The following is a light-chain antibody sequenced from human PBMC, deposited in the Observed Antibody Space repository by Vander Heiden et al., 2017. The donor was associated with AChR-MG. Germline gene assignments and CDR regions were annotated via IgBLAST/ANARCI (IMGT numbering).Light chain of an antibody. CDR3: SSYTSSSPVV. V-gene: IGLV2-14*03. Sequence: QSALTQPASVSASPGQSITISCTGTSSAVGGYNYVSWYQQHPGKAPKLMIYDVSNRPSGVSNRFSGSKSGNTASLTISGLQAEDEADYYCSSYTSSSPVVFGGGTKLTVL. CDR1: SSAVGGYNY. CDR2: DVS. J-gene: IGLJ2*01.